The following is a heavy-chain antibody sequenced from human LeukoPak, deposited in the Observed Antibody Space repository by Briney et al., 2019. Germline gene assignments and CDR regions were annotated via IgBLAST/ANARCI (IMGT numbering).Heavy chain of an antibody. CDR1: GFSVSQHE. Sequence: PGGSLRLSCAASGFSVSQHEMHWVRQAPGKGLEWVSVIAGGGSSTYYADPVKGRFTISRDNSKNTLYLQMNSLRVEDTAVYYCVKDPDPRYCSSTSCSPIWGQGTMVTVSS. J-gene: IGHJ3*02. CDR3: VKDPDPRYCSSTSCSPI. V-gene: IGHV3-23*01. CDR2: IAGGGSST. D-gene: IGHD2-2*01.